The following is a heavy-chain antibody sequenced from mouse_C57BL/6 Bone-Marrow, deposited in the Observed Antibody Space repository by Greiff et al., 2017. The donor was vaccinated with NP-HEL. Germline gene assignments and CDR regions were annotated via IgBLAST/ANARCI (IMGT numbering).Heavy chain of an antibody. J-gene: IGHJ1*03. V-gene: IGHV5-12*01. Sequence: EVQVVESGGGLVQPGGSLKLSCAASGFTFSDYYMYWVRQTPEKRLEWVAYISNGGGSTYYPDTVKGRFTISRENAKNTLYLQMSRLKSEDTAMYYCGRPKLRRWYFDVWGTGTTVTVSS. D-gene: IGHD1-2*01. CDR1: GFTFSDYY. CDR3: GRPKLRRWYFDV. CDR2: ISNGGGST.